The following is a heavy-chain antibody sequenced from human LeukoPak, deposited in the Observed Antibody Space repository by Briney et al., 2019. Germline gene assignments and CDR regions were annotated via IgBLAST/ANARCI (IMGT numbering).Heavy chain of an antibody. Sequence: PGGSLRLSCAASGFSFGGHYMSRMRQAPGKGPEWISYISGNGGDIAYADSVKGRFTISRDNAKNSLHLQMNSLRVEDTAVYHCVRHAGRTGGQWGQGTLIAVSS. D-gene: IGHD3-10*01. CDR1: GFSFGGHY. J-gene: IGHJ4*02. CDR2: ISGNGGDI. V-gene: IGHV3-11*01. CDR3: VRHAGRTGGQ.